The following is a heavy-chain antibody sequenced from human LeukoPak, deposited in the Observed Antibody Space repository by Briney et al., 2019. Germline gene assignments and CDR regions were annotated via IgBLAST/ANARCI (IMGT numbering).Heavy chain of an antibody. V-gene: IGHV3-23*01. J-gene: IGHJ5*02. Sequence: PGRSRRLSCAASGLTFTSISMSWVRQAQGKGLEWVSAISGSGGSTYYADSVKGRFTISRDNSKNTLYLQMNSLRAEDTAVYYCAKGSTSWGQGTLVTVSS. CDR2: ISGSGGST. CDR1: GLTFTSIS. CDR3: AKGSTS.